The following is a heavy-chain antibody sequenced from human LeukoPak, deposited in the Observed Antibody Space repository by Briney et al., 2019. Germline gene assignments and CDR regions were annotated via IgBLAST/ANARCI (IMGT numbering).Heavy chain of an antibody. CDR2: ISSSSSSYI. V-gene: IGHV3-21*01. CDR1: GFTFSSYS. CDR3: ARRAVATILDDY. D-gene: IGHD5-24*01. Sequence: GGSLRLSCAASGFTFSSYSMNWVRQAPGKGLEWVSSISSSSSSYIYYADSVKGRFTISRDNAKNSLYLQMNSLRAEDTAVYYCARRAVATILDDYWGQGTLVTVSS. J-gene: IGHJ4*02.